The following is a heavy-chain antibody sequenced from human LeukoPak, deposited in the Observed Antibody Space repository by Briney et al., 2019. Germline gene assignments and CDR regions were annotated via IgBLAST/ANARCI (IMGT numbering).Heavy chain of an antibody. D-gene: IGHD6-6*01. CDR2: ISYDGSNK. J-gene: IGHJ6*02. CDR1: GFTFSSYA. Sequence: GGSLRLSCAASGFTFSSYAMHWVRQAPGKGLEWVAVISYDGSNKYYADSVKGRFTISRDNSKNTLYLQMNSLRAEDTAVYYCARDPLEKPKKYYYYGMDVWGQGTTVTVSS. V-gene: IGHV3-30*04. CDR3: ARDPLEKPKKYYYYGMDV.